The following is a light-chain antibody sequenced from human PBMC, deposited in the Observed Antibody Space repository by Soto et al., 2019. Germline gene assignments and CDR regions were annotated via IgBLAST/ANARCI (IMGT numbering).Light chain of an antibody. CDR3: QQYDNLPMYT. J-gene: IGKJ2*01. Sequence: DIQMTQSPSSLSASVGDRVTITCQASQDISNYLNWYQQKPGKAPKLLIYDASNLETGVPSRFGGSGSGTDFTFTISSLQPEDIATYYCQQYDNLPMYTFGQGTKLEIK. CDR1: QDISNY. V-gene: IGKV1-33*01. CDR2: DAS.